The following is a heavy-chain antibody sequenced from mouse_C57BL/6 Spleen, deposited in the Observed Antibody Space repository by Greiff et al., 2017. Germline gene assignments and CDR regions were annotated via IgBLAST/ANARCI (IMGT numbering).Heavy chain of an antibody. D-gene: IGHD2-1*01. Sequence: EVKLMESGGGLVQPGGSLSLSCAASGFTFTDYYMSWVRQPPGKALEWLGFIRNKANGYTTEYSASVKGRCTISRDNSQSILYLQMNALRAEDSATYYCARLYGNYVWYFDVWGTGTTVTVSS. CDR1: GFTFTDYY. J-gene: IGHJ1*03. V-gene: IGHV7-3*01. CDR2: IRNKANGYTT. CDR3: ARLYGNYVWYFDV.